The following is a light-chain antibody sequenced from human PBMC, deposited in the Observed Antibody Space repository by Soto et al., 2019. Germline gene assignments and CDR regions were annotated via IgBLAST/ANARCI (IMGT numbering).Light chain of an antibody. V-gene: IGLV2-8*01. J-gene: IGLJ1*01. CDR2: EVS. CDR1: SSDVGGYNY. CDR3: CSYAGSNTFA. Sequence: LTQPPSASGSPGQSVTIACTGTSSDVGGYNYVSCYQEHPGKAPKVIIYEVSKRPSGVPDRFSGYKSGNTASLTVSGLQAEDEADYYCCSYAGSNTFAFGTGTKVTVL.